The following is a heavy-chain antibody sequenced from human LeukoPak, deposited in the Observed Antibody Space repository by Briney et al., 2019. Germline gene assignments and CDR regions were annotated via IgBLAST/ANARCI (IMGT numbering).Heavy chain of an antibody. CDR3: ARVATTVVTCPDY. V-gene: IGHV3-74*01. J-gene: IGHJ4*02. CDR2: INSDGSST. CDR1: GFTFSSYW. Sequence: GGSLRLSCAASGFTFSSYWMRWVRQAPGKGLVWVSRINSDGSSTTYADSVKGRFTISRDNAKNTLYLQMNSLRAEDTAVYYCARVATTVVTCPDYWGQGTLVTVSS. D-gene: IGHD4-23*01.